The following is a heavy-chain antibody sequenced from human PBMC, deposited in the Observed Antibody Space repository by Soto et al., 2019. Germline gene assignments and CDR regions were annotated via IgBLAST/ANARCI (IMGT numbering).Heavy chain of an antibody. CDR1: GFTFSTYW. D-gene: IGHD5-12*01. V-gene: IGHV3-74*01. J-gene: IGHJ4*02. CDR3: ARVGYPASLDY. Sequence: EVQLVESGGGLVQPGGSLRLSCAASGFTFSTYWMHWVRQAPGKGLVWVSRVNSDGGSTIYVDSVKGRFTISRDNAKYTLYLQMNSLRAEDTAVYYCARVGYPASLDYWGQGTLVTVSS. CDR2: VNSDGGST.